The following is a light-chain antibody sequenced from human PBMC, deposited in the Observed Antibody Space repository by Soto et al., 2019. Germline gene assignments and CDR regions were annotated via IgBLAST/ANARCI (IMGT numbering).Light chain of an antibody. Sequence: MLMTQSPKKLSASVGDRVTITCRASQRISSWLAWYQQKPGKAPKLLIYDASSLQSGVPSRVSGSGSGTEFTLTISSLQPDDFATYYCQQYSTFWTLGPGTKVDI. CDR2: DAS. CDR1: QRISSW. V-gene: IGKV1-5*01. J-gene: IGKJ1*01. CDR3: QQYSTFWT.